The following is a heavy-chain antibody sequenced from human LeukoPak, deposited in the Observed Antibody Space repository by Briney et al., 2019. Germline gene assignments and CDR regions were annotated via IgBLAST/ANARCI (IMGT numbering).Heavy chain of an antibody. V-gene: IGHV1-2*02. J-gene: IGHJ4*02. CDR1: GYTFTGYY. Sequence: ASVKVSCKASGYTFTGYYMHLVRQAPGQGLEWMGWINPNSGGTNYAQKFQGRVTMTRDTSISTAYMELSRLRSDDTAVYYCARVRSSSSKPRDDWGQGTLVTVSS. CDR3: ARVRSSSSKPRDD. CDR2: INPNSGGT. D-gene: IGHD6-6*01.